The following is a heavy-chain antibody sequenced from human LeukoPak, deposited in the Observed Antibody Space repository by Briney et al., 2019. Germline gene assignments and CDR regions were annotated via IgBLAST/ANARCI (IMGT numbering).Heavy chain of an antibody. D-gene: IGHD3-16*01. CDR3: AKLRETGQSPVGDY. CDR2: INSDGINT. CDR1: EFTFSSYW. Sequence: GGSLRLSCAASEFTFSSYWMHWVRQAPGKGLVWVSRINSDGINTSYADSVKGRFTISRDNAKNTLYLQMNSLRAEDTAVYYCAKLRETGQSPVGDYWGQGTLVTVSS. J-gene: IGHJ4*02. V-gene: IGHV3-74*01.